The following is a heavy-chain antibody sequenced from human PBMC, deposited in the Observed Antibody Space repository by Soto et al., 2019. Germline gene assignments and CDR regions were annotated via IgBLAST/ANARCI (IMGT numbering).Heavy chain of an antibody. Sequence: GASVKVSCKASGGTFSSNVISWVRQAPGQGLEWMGGIIPIFSTSNYAQKFQGRVTITADESTSTAYMELSSLRSEDTAVYYCARGAVVMVFATNFDYWAREAWSPSPQ. CDR2: IIPIFSTS. CDR1: GGTFSSNV. J-gene: IGHJ4*02. D-gene: IGHD2-8*01. CDR3: ARGAVVMVFATNFDY. V-gene: IGHV1-69*13.